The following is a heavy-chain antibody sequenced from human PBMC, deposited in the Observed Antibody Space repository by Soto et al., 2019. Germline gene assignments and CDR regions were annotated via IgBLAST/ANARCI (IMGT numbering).Heavy chain of an antibody. D-gene: IGHD2-15*01. CDR2: ISGSGGST. Sequence: EVHLLESGGGLVQPGGSLRLSCVASGFTFSNYAMNWVRQAPGKGLEWVSFISGSGGSTDYADSVKGRFTISRDNSKNTLYLQMGSLRAEDTAIYYCAGSYCSGGSCYSALHYYYYYMDVWGKGTTVTVSS. V-gene: IGHV3-23*01. J-gene: IGHJ6*03. CDR3: AGSYCSGGSCYSALHYYYYYMDV. CDR1: GFTFSNYA.